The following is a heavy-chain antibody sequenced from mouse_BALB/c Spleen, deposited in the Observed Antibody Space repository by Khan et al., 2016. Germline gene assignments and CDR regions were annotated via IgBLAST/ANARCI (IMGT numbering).Heavy chain of an antibody. V-gene: IGHV2-9*02. D-gene: IGHD2-4*01. CDR1: GFSLTNSG. Sequence: QVQLKESGPGLVAPSQSLSITCTVSGFSLTNSGVHWIRQPPGKGLEWLGVIWPGGSTDYNSALMSRLSITKDNSKHQVFLKMISLQTDDTAMYYCARDDQDYDAWFASWGQGTLVIVSA. J-gene: IGHJ3*01. CDR2: IWPGGST. CDR3: ARDDQDYDAWFAS.